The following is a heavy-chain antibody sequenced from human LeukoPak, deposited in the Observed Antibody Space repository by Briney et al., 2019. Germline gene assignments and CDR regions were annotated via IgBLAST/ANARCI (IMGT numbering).Heavy chain of an antibody. V-gene: IGHV3-23*01. CDR3: AKSGIWFGELLSHFDY. Sequence: GGSLRLSCAASGFTFSSYAMSWVRHAPGKGLEWVSAISGSGGSTDYADSVKGRFTISRDNSKNTLYLQMNSLRAEDTAVYYCAKSGIWFGELLSHFDYWGQGTLVTVSS. CDR1: GFTFSSYA. CDR2: ISGSGGST. D-gene: IGHD3-10*01. J-gene: IGHJ4*02.